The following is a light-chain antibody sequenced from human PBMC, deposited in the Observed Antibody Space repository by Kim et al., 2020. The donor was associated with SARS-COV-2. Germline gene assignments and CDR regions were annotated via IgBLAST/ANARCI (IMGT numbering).Light chain of an antibody. CDR1: QSVSSSY. J-gene: IGKJ1*01. CDR2: GAS. CDR3: QHYGSSPTWT. Sequence: PGQRATLSCSASQSVSSSYLAWYQQKPGQAPRLLIYGASSRAPGIPDRFSGSGSETDFTLTISRLEPEDFAVYYCQHYGSSPTWTFGQGTKVDIK. V-gene: IGKV3-20*01.